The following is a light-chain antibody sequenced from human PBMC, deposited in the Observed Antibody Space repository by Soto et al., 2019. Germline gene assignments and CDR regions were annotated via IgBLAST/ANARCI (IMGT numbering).Light chain of an antibody. V-gene: IGKV3-15*01. J-gene: IGKJ4*01. CDR3: QQYDNWPLT. CDR1: QSVGSL. CDR2: GAS. Sequence: ERVMTQSPATLSVSPGERATLSCRASQSVGSLLAWYQQKPGQAPRLLIYGASTRATGVPARFSGSGSETEFTLTISSLQSEDFAVYYCQQYDNWPLTFGGGTKVEIK.